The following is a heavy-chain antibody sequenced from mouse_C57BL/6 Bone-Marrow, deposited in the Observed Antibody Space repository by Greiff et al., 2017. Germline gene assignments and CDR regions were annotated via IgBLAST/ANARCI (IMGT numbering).Heavy chain of an antibody. J-gene: IGHJ3*01. CDR2: IWSGGST. V-gene: IGHV2-4*01. CDR1: GFSLTSYG. Sequence: VMLVESGPGLVQPSQSLSITCTVSGFSLTSYGVNWVRQPPGKGLEWLGVIWSGGSTDYNAAFISRLSISKDNSKSQVFFKMNSLQADDTAIYYCASRLGFAYWGQGTLVTVSA. CDR3: ASRLGFAY. D-gene: IGHD3-1*01.